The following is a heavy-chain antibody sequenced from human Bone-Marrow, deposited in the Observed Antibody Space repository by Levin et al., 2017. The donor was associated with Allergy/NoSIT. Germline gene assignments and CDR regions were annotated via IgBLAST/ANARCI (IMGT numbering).Heavy chain of an antibody. Sequence: GGSLRLSCSASGFNFSGYEFIWVRQAPGKGLEWVSYINSRSSSLYYADSVKGRSTVSRDNAKNSLYLQMNSLRVEDTAMYYCARYGRPWGPGTQVAVSS. CDR1: GFNFSGYE. CDR3: ARYGRP. V-gene: IGHV3-48*03. J-gene: IGHJ5*02. CDR2: INSRSSSL. D-gene: IGHD3-10*01.